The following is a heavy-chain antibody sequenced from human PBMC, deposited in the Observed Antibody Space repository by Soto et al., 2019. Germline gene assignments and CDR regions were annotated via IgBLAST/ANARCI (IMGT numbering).Heavy chain of an antibody. CDR2: IHNSGGT. CDR3: TKNSAYALDY. D-gene: IGHD5-12*01. CDR1: GGSVSNNNW. V-gene: IGHV4-4*02. J-gene: IGHJ4*02. Sequence: QVQLQESGPGLVKPSGTLSLSCAVSGGSVSNNNWWSWVRQSPGNGLEWIGEIHNSGGTSYNPSLERRATLSVDKSKNELTLRLNYVTAADTAVYYCTKNSAYALDYWGLGILVTVSS.